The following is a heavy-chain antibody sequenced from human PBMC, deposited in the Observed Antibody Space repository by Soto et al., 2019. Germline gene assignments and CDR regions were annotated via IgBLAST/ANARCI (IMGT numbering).Heavy chain of an antibody. CDR3: AREGVAPYYYYGMDV. D-gene: IGHD5-12*01. CDR2: VSTYNGDT. V-gene: IGHV1-18*01. Sequence: ASVKVSCKASGYTFTRSGISWVRQAPGQGLEWMGWVSTYNGDTNYAQTFQGRVTMTTDTSTSTVHMEVRSLRSDDTAVYYCAREGVAPYYYYGMDVWGQGTPVTVS. J-gene: IGHJ6*02. CDR1: GYTFTRSG.